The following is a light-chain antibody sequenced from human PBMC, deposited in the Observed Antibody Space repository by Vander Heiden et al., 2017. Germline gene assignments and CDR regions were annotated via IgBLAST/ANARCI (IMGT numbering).Light chain of an antibody. J-gene: IGKJ4*01. CDR3: QQRSKWLT. V-gene: IGKV3-11*01. CDR1: QSVSSY. CDR2: DAS. Sequence: EIVFTQSPATLSLSPGERATLSCRASQSVSSYLAWYQQKPGQAPRLLIYDASNRATGIPARFSGSGSGTDFTLTITSLEPEDFAIYYCQQRSKWLTFGGGTKVEIK.